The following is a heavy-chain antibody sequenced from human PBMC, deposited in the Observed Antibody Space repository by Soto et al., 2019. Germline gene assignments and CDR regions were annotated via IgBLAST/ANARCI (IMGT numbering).Heavy chain of an antibody. D-gene: IGHD2-21*02. V-gene: IGHV2-5*02. CDR2: SYWDDDK. CDR3: VQSRCGGDCLQSYSSHSYYGLDV. Sequence: QITLKESGPHLVQPTQTLTLTCTFLGFSRSTIGVGVGWIRQPPGKALEWLALSYWDDDKRYSPSLKSRLTVNTATSKTQVVLTITNTEPVDTATNYRVQSRCGGDCLQSYSSHSYYGLDVWGQGTTVNVSS. CDR1: GFSRSTIGVG. J-gene: IGHJ6*01.